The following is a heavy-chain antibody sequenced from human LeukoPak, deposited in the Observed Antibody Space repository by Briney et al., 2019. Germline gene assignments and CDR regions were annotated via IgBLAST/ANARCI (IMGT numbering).Heavy chain of an antibody. J-gene: IGHJ5*02. Sequence: SETLSLTCTVSGGSISSSSYYWGWIRQPPGKGLEWIGSIYYSGSTYYNPSLKSRVTISVDTSKNQFSLKLSSVTAADTAVYYCARDEGGWYSFNWFDPWGQGTLVTVSS. CDR1: GGSISSSSYY. CDR3: ARDEGGWYSFNWFDP. V-gene: IGHV4-39*07. D-gene: IGHD6-19*01. CDR2: IYYSGST.